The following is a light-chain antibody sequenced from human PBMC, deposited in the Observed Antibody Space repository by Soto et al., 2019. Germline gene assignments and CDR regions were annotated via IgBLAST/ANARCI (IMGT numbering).Light chain of an antibody. CDR3: AAWDDSLSGYV. J-gene: IGLJ1*01. Sequence: QSVLTQPPPASGNPGQRVTISCSGSSSNIGSNYVYWYQQLPGTAPKLLIYSNYQRPSGVPDRFSGSKSGTSASLAISGLRSEDEADYYCAAWDDSLSGYVFGTGTKVTVL. V-gene: IGLV1-47*02. CDR1: SSNIGSNY. CDR2: SNY.